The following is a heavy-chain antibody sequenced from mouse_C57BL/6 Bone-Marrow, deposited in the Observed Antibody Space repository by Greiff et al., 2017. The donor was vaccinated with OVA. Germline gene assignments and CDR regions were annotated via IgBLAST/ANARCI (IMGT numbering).Heavy chain of an antibody. CDR2: IYYSGTI. Sequence: DVKLQESGPGLVKPSQTVFLTCTVTGISITTGNYRWSWLRQFPGNKLEWIGYIYYSGTITYNPSLTSRTTITRDTPKNQFFLEMNSLTAEDTATYYCAREGDDGYYFDYWGQGTTLTVSS. V-gene: IGHV3-5*01. D-gene: IGHD2-3*01. CDR3: AREGDDGYYFDY. J-gene: IGHJ2*01. CDR1: GISITTGNYR.